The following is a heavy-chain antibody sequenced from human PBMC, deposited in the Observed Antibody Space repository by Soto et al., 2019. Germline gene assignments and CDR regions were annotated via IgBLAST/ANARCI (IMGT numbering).Heavy chain of an antibody. D-gene: IGHD6-19*01. J-gene: IGHJ4*02. CDR2: IWYDGSNK. Sequence: PGGSLRLSCAASGFTFSSYGMHWVRQAPGKGLEWVAVIWYDGSNKYYADSVKGRFTISRDNSKNTLYLQMNSLRAEDTAVYYCARDREEAVAENYWGQGTLVTVSS. V-gene: IGHV3-33*01. CDR1: GFTFSSYG. CDR3: ARDREEAVAENY.